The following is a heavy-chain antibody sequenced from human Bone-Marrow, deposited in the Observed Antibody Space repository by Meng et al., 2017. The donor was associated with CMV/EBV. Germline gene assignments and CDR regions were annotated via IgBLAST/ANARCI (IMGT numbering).Heavy chain of an antibody. CDR2: IYWNDDK. CDR3: AHCLSITNFGVVISWFDP. V-gene: IGHV2-5*01. Sequence: SGPTLVKPTQTLTMTCTFSGFSLSTSGVGVGWIRQPPGKALEWLALIYWNDDKRYSPSLKSRLTNTKDTSKNQVVLTMTNMDPVDTATYYCAHCLSITNFGVVISWFDPWGQGTLVTVSS. CDR1: GFSLSTSGVG. J-gene: IGHJ5*02. D-gene: IGHD3-3*01.